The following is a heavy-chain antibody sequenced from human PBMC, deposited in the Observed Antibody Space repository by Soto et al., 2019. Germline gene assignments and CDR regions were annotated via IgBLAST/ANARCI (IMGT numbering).Heavy chain of an antibody. Sequence: QVQLQESGPGLVKPSETLSLTCTVSGDSISRYYWSWIRQTAGKGLEWIGRIYTSGSPNYNPSFKSRVTISVDTSKNQFSLKLSSVTAADTAVYYCARDPGMIGYFDYWGQRPLVTVSS. CDR2: IYTSGSP. V-gene: IGHV4-4*07. J-gene: IGHJ4*02. CDR3: ARDPGMIGYFDY. CDR1: GDSISRYY. D-gene: IGHD3-22*01.